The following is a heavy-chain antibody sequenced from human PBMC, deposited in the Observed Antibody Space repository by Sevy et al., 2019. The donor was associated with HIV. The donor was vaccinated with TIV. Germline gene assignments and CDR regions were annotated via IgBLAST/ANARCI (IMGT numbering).Heavy chain of an antibody. Sequence: GGSLRLSCAASGFTFSSYAMHWVRQAPGKGLEWVAVISYDGSNKYYGDSVKGRFTISRDNSKNTLYLQMNSLRAEDTAVYYCARVMDTAMPRVYYYGMDVWGQGTTVTVSS. CDR2: ISYDGSNK. V-gene: IGHV3-30*04. CDR1: GFTFSSYA. J-gene: IGHJ6*02. CDR3: ARVMDTAMPRVYYYGMDV. D-gene: IGHD5-18*01.